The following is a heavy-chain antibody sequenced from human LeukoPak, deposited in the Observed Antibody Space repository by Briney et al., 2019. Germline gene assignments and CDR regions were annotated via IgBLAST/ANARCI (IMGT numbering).Heavy chain of an antibody. Sequence: GGSLTLSCAASGFTFSDYWMSWVRQVPGKGLEWVADIKKDGSEKNEVDSVKGRFTISRDNAKSSLYLQMHSLRAEDTAVYYCARGPPYGARCDYLDYWGQGTLVTVSS. V-gene: IGHV3-7*01. CDR2: IKKDGSEK. CDR1: GFTFSDYW. D-gene: IGHD4/OR15-4a*01. J-gene: IGHJ4*02. CDR3: ARGPPYGARCDYLDY.